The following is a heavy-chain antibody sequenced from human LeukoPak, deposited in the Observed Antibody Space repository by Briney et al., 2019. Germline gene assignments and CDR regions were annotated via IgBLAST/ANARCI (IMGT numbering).Heavy chain of an antibody. D-gene: IGHD3-16*01. Sequence: PGGSLRLSCAASGFTFNDFAMTWVRQAPGKGLEWVSTIAGAGTYYADSVKGRFIISRDNSKNMLYLQLNSLRADDTAMYYCARNLGPFDVRGHGTMVTVSS. CDR1: GFTFNDFA. CDR2: IAGAGT. J-gene: IGHJ3*01. V-gene: IGHV3-23*01. CDR3: ARNLGPFDV.